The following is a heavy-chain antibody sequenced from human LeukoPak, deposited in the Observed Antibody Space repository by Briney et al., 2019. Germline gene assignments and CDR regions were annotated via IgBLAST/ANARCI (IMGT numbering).Heavy chain of an antibody. CDR1: GFTLSDYY. V-gene: IGHV3-11*01. CDR2: SSSSGSTI. J-gene: IGHJ4*02. D-gene: IGHD3/OR15-3a*01. Sequence: GGSLRLSCAASGFTLSDYYMSWIRQAPGRGLEWVSYSSSSGSTIYYADSVKGRFAISRDNAKNSLYLQMNSLRAEDTAVYYCARRRDFTDYWGQGTLVTVSS. CDR3: ARRRDFTDY.